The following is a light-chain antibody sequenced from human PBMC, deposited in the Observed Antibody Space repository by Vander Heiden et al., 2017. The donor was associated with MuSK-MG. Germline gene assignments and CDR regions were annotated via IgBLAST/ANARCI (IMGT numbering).Light chain of an antibody. Sequence: DIQMTQSPSSLSASVGDRVTITCRASQSISTYLNWYQQKPGKAPKLLIYAASSLQSGVPSRFSGSGSGTDFTVTISRLQPEDFATYYCQQRDTSPWTFGQRTKVEIK. V-gene: IGKV1-39*01. J-gene: IGKJ1*01. CDR2: AAS. CDR3: QQRDTSPWT. CDR1: QSISTY.